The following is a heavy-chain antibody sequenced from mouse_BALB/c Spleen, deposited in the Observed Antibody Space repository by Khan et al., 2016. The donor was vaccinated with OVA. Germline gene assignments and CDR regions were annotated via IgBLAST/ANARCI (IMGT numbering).Heavy chain of an antibody. CDR2: IWAGGST. D-gene: IGHD1-3*01. CDR3: ARLEDI. CDR1: GFSLTSYG. Sequence: QVQLKESGPGLVAPSQSLSITCTVSGFSLTSYGVHWVRQPPGKGLEWLGVIWAGGSTNYNSALMSRLSISKDNSKSQVFLKMNRLQTDDTAMSYCARLEDIWGQGTTLTVSS. V-gene: IGHV2-9*02. J-gene: IGHJ2*01.